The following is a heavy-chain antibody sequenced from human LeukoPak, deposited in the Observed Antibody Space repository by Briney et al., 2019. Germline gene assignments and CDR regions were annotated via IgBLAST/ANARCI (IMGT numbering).Heavy chain of an antibody. D-gene: IGHD6-19*01. J-gene: IGHJ3*02. Sequence: PSETLSLTCTVSGGSISSGSYYWSWIRQPAGEGLEWIGRIYTSGSTNYNPSLKSRVTVSVDTSKNQFSLKLSSVTAADTAVYYCARERVRSGWAYDIWGQGTMVTVSS. CDR2: IYTSGST. CDR3: ARERVRSGWAYDI. V-gene: IGHV4-61*02. CDR1: GGSISSGSYY.